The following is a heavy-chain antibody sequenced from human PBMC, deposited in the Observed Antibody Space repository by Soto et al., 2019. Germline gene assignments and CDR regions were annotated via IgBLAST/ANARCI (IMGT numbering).Heavy chain of an antibody. D-gene: IGHD3-3*01. CDR1: GYSFSDYH. CDR3: ARDGDFWSGYSPRGGYTGFGY. V-gene: IGHV1-2*06. CDR2: INPNTGAT. J-gene: IGHJ4*02. Sequence: ASVNVSCKASGYSFSDYHIHWVRQAPGQGLEWMARINPNTGATNSAQKFQGRVTMTRDSSINTAFMEFTSLKSDDTAVYYCARDGDFWSGYSPRGGYTGFGYWGQG.